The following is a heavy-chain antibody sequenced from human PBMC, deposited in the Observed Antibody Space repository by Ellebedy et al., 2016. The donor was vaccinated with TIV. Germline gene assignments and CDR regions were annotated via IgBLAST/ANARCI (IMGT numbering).Heavy chain of an antibody. CDR3: AKGYSGYWTGGSCYADY. CDR1: GFTFSSYA. CDR2: VSGSGGST. D-gene: IGHD2-15*01. V-gene: IGHV3-23*01. J-gene: IGHJ4*02. Sequence: GGSLRLSXAASGFTFSSYAMSWVRQAPGKGLEWVSGVSGSGGSTYYADSVKGRFTISRDNSKNTLYLQMNSLRADDTAVYYCAKGYSGYWTGGSCYADYWGQGTLVAVSS.